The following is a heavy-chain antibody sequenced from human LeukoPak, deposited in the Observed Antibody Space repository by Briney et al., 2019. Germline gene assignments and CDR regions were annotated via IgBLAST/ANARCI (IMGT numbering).Heavy chain of an antibody. CDR2: INYSGTT. CDR3: ARLRDGRWLLEY. Sequence: PSETLSLTCTVSGGSISSSYYYWGWIRQPPGKGLEWIASINYSGTTYYNPSLKSRVTISEDRSKNQFSLKLSSVTAADTAVYYCARLRDGRWLLEYWGQGTLVTVSS. V-gene: IGHV4-39*01. D-gene: IGHD5-24*01. CDR1: GGSISSSYYY. J-gene: IGHJ4*02.